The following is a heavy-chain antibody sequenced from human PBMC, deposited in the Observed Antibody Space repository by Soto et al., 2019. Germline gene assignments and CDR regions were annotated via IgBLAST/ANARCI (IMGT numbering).Heavy chain of an antibody. D-gene: IGHD6-19*01. CDR3: ARAAEQWLVRWFDP. CDR2: VHYSGST. CDR1: GGSISRGDYY. V-gene: IGHV4-30-4*01. J-gene: IGHJ5*02. Sequence: QVQLQESGPGLVKPSQTLSLTCTVSGGSISRGDYYWSWIRQPPGKGLEWIGYVHYSGSTYYNPSRQSRVTISVDTSKNQFSLRLTSLTAADTAVYYCARAAEQWLVRWFDPWGQGTLVTVSP.